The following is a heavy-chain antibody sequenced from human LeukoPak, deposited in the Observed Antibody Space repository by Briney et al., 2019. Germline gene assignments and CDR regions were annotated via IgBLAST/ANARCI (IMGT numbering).Heavy chain of an antibody. D-gene: IGHD1-26*01. V-gene: IGHV1-2*02. CDR2: INPNSGGT. J-gene: IGHJ3*02. Sequence: ASVKVSCKASGYTLTSYDINWVRQATGQWLEWMGWINPNSGGTNYAQNFQGRVTMTRDTSISTAYMDLSRLISDDTAVYYCASFGWEGTFDIWGQGTMVTVSS. CDR1: GYTLTSYD. CDR3: ASFGWEGTFDI.